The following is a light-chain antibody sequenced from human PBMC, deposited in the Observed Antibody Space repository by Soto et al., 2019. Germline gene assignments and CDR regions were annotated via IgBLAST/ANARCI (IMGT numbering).Light chain of an antibody. CDR1: SSDIGGYNY. J-gene: IGLJ3*02. CDR2: EVS. V-gene: IGLV2-14*01. CDR3: SSYTSTSSWV. Sequence: QSALTQPASVSGSPGQSITISCTGTSSDIGGYNYVSWYQQHPGKAPKLMIYEVSNRPSGVSNRFSGSKSGNTASLTISGLQAEDEGHYYCSSYTSTSSWVFGGGTKVTVL.